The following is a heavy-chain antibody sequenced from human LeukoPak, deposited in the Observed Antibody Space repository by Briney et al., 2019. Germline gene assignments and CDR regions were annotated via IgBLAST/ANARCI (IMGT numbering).Heavy chain of an antibody. CDR2: INPNSGGT. CDR1: GYTFTGYY. J-gene: IGHJ3*02. Sequence: ASVKVSCKASGYTFTGYYMHWVRQAPGQGLEWMGWINPNSGGTNYAQKFQGRVTMTRDTSISTAYMELSRLRSDDTAVYYCARTYYDFWSGYDAFDIWGQGIMVTVSS. D-gene: IGHD3-3*01. V-gene: IGHV1-2*02. CDR3: ARTYYDFWSGYDAFDI.